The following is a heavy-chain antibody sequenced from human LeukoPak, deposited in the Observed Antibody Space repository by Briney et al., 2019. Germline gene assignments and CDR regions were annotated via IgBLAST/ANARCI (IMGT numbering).Heavy chain of an antibody. J-gene: IGHJ4*02. V-gene: IGHV1-69*06. D-gene: IGHD4-17*01. Sequence: GASVKVSCKASGGAFSSYAISWVRQAPGQGLEWMGGIIPIFGTANYAQKFQGRVTITADKSTSTAYMELSSLRSEDTAVYYCARDYGDYVMGFDYWGQGTLVTVSS. CDR2: IIPIFGTA. CDR1: GGAFSSYA. CDR3: ARDYGDYVMGFDY.